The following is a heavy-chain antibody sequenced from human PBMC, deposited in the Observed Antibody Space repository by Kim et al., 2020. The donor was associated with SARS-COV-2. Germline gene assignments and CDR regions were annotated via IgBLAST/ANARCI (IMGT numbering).Heavy chain of an antibody. CDR2: ITDIGRA. D-gene: IGHD6-13*01. J-gene: IGHJ4*02. Sequence: GGSLRLSCAASGFTFSSYAMNWVRQAPGKGLEWVSGITDIGRAYYADSAKGRFTISRDNSKNRLYLQMSHLRAEDTAVYYCAKEVSSSWDYWGRGTRGT. CDR1: GFTFSSYA. V-gene: IGHV3-23*01. CDR3: AKEVSSSWDY.